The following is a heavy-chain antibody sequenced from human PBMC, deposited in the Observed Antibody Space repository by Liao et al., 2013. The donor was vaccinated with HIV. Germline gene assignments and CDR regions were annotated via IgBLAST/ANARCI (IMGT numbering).Heavy chain of an antibody. CDR2: IYTSGST. D-gene: IGHD3-10*01. CDR3: AREYYYDSGSYDY. V-gene: IGHV4-61*02. J-gene: IGHJ4*02. Sequence: QVQLQESGPGLVKPSQTLSLTCTVSGGSISSGSYYWSWIRQPAGKGLEWIGRIYTSGSTNYNPSLKNRVTMSEDTSKNQFSLKLSSVTAADTAVYYCAREYYYDSGSYDYWGQGTLVTVSS. CDR1: GGSISSGSYY.